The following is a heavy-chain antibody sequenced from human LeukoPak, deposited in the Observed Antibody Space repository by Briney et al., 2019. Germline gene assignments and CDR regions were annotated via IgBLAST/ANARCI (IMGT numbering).Heavy chain of an antibody. Sequence: SVKVSCKASGGTSSSYAISWVRQAPGQGLEWMGGIIPIFGTANYAQKFQGRVTITPDKSTSTAYMELSSLRSEDTAVYYCARAFLELSMIRDYGMDVWGKGTTVTVSS. V-gene: IGHV1-69*06. CDR3: ARAFLELSMIRDYGMDV. CDR1: GGTSSSYA. D-gene: IGHD2/OR15-2a*01. CDR2: IIPIFGTA. J-gene: IGHJ6*04.